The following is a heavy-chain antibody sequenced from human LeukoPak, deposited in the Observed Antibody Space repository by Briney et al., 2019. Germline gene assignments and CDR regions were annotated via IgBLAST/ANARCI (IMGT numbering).Heavy chain of an antibody. CDR2: ISGSGLST. Sequence: GGSLRLSCAASGFTFSSYSMTWVRQAPGEGLEWVSAISGSGLSTYYAESVKGRFTISRDNFKLYLQMNSLRAEDTAVYYCANAIWFGESNSEYWGQGTLVTVSS. J-gene: IGHJ1*01. CDR3: ANAIWFGESNSEY. CDR1: GFTFSSYS. D-gene: IGHD3-10*01. V-gene: IGHV3-23*01.